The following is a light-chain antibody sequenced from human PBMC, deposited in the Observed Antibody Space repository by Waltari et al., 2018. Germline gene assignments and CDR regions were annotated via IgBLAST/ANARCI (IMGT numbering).Light chain of an antibody. Sequence: QSALTQPASVSGSPGQSITISCTGTSRHIGGYHYVSWYQQHPGKAPKLMIYDVSNRPSGVSNRFSGSKSGNTASLSISGLQTEDEADYYCSSYTSTGARLFGGGTKVTVL. CDR1: SRHIGGYHY. CDR2: DVS. J-gene: IGLJ2*01. V-gene: IGLV2-14*03. CDR3: SSYTSTGARL.